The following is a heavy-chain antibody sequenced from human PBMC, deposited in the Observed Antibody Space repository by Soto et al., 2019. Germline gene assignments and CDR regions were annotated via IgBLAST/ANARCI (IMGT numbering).Heavy chain of an antibody. V-gene: IGHV3-30-3*01. J-gene: IGHJ6*02. D-gene: IGHD4-4*01. Sequence: AGGSLRLSCAASAFTFSRYSLHWVRQAPGKGLEWVALISYDRGNKYYADSVKGRFTISRDNSKNTLYLQMNSLRTEDTAVYYCAREVISGYYYYYGMDVWGQGTTVTVSS. CDR2: ISYDRGNK. CDR1: AFTFSRYS. CDR3: AREVISGYYYYYGMDV.